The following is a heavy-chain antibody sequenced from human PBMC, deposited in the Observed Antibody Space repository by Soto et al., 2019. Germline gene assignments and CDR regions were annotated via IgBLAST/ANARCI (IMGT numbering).Heavy chain of an antibody. CDR3: ARLPSRHLVDY. V-gene: IGHV4-39*01. Sequence: SETLSLTCTVSGSSINSSVYYWGWIRHPPGKGLEWIGSIFYGVSTYYNPSLKSRVTVSVDTSKNQFSLNLRSVTAADTAVYYCARLPSRHLVDYWGQGPLVTVSS. CDR2: IFYGVST. J-gene: IGHJ4*02. CDR1: GSSINSSVYY. D-gene: IGHD3-3*02.